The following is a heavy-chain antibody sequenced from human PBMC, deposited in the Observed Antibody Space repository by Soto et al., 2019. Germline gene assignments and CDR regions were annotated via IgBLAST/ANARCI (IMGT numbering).Heavy chain of an antibody. CDR3: AKGHYDILTGPLDY. D-gene: IGHD3-9*01. V-gene: IGHV3-9*01. CDR2: ISWNSGSI. J-gene: IGHJ4*02. Sequence: EVQLVESGGGLVQPGRSLRLSCAASGFTFDDYAMHWVRQAPGKGLEWVSGISWNSGSIGYADSVKGRFTISRDNAKNSLYLQMNSLRAEDTALYYCAKGHYDILTGPLDYWGQGTLVTVSS. CDR1: GFTFDDYA.